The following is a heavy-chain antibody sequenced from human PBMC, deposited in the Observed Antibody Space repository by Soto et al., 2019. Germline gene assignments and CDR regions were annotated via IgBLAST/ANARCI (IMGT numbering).Heavy chain of an antibody. CDR2: ISSSSSYI. D-gene: IGHD3-3*01. Sequence: GGSQNRSGEHSGLTFSSYGMNWVHPAPGKGLECVSSISSSSSYIYYADSVKGRFTISRDNAKNSLYLQMNSLRAEDTAVYYCARDGGAVTIFGVVSTYYGMDVWGQGTKVTVSS. J-gene: IGHJ6*02. CDR1: GLTFSSYG. CDR3: ARDGGAVTIFGVVSTYYGMDV. V-gene: IGHV3-21*01.